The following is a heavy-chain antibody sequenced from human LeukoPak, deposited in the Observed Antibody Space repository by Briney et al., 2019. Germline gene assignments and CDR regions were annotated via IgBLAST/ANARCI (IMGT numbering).Heavy chain of an antibody. J-gene: IGHJ6*02. V-gene: IGHV3-21*01. CDR3: KKHITTDATTPFYCGMDV. Sequence: GGSLSLSCAPSGFALSTYSMNWVRQPPGKALEWVASISLSNASIYHAHPEKGRFTISRDNAKNSLHLQMDSLRAEDTAVYYCKKHITTDATTPFYCGMDVWGQGTTVTVSS. CDR2: ISLSNASI. CDR1: GFALSTYS. D-gene: IGHD3-22*01.